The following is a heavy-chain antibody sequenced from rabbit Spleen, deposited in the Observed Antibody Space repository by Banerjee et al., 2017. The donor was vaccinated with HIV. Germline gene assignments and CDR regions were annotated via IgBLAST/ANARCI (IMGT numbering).Heavy chain of an antibody. CDR2: IDAGSGGST. Sequence: QSLEESGGDLVKPGASLTLTCTASGFSFSSSYYMCWVRQAPGKGLEWIACIDAGSGGSTYYASWAKGRFTISKTSSTTVTLQMTSLTGADTATYWCARAANNIGYCAGLWGQGTLVTVS. D-gene: IGHD1-1*01. CDR1: GFSFSSSYY. V-gene: IGHV1S40*01. J-gene: IGHJ4*01. CDR3: ARAANNIGYCAGL.